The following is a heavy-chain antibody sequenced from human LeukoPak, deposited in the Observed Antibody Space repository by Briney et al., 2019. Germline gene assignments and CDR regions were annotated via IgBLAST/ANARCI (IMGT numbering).Heavy chain of an antibody. Sequence: SGGSLRLSCAASGFTFSSYAMSWVRQAPGKGLEWVSAISGSGGSTYYADSVKGRFTILRDNSKNTLYLQMNSLRAADTAVYYCAKAFIVGGSQEDAFDIWGQGTMVTVSS. J-gene: IGHJ3*02. V-gene: IGHV3-23*01. D-gene: IGHD1-26*01. CDR1: GFTFSSYA. CDR2: ISGSGGST. CDR3: AKAFIVGGSQEDAFDI.